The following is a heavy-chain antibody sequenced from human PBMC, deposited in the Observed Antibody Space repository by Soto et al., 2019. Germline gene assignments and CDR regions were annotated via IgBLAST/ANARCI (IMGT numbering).Heavy chain of an antibody. Sequence: GGSLRLSCAASGFTVSSNYMSWVRQAPGKGLEWVSVIYSGGSTYYADSVKGRFTISRDNSKNTLYLQMNSLRAEDTAVYYCARAQGVLGSGSYYKSYRGMDVWGQGTTVTVSS. CDR3: ARAQGVLGSGSYYKSYRGMDV. J-gene: IGHJ6*02. V-gene: IGHV3-53*01. CDR2: IYSGGST. CDR1: GFTVSSNY. D-gene: IGHD3-10*01.